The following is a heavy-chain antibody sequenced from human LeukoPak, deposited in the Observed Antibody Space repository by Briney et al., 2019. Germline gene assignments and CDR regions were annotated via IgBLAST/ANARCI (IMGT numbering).Heavy chain of an antibody. V-gene: IGHV3-23*01. D-gene: IGHD5-18*01. CDR1: GFTFSSYA. Sequence: GGSLRLSCAASGFTFSSYAMSWVRQAPGKGLEWVSAISGSGGSTYYADSVKGRFTISRDNSKNTLYLQMNSLRAEDTAVYYCAKDRGYNYQYYYYMDVWGKGTTVTISS. CDR3: AKDRGYNYQYYYYMDV. J-gene: IGHJ6*03. CDR2: ISGSGGST.